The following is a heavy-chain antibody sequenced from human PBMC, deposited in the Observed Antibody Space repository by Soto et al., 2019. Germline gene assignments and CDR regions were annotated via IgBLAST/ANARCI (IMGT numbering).Heavy chain of an antibody. D-gene: IGHD6-13*01. V-gene: IGHV1-2*02. CDR1: GYTLTGYY. Sequence: GASVKVSCKASGYTLTGYYMHWVRQAPGQGLEWMGWINPNSGGTNYAQKFQGRVTMTRDTSISTAYMELSRLRSDDTAVYYCARDATEGSSWYHVYYYYYGMDVWGQGTTVTVSS. CDR3: ARDATEGSSWYHVYYYYYGMDV. J-gene: IGHJ6*02. CDR2: INPNSGGT.